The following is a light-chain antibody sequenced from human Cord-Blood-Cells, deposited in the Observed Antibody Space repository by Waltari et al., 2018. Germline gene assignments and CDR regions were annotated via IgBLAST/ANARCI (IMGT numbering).Light chain of an antibody. CDR1: SSDVGGYNY. Sequence: QSALTQPASVSGSPGQSITISFTGTSSDVGGYNYVSWYQQHPGKAPKLMIYEVSNRPSGVSNRFSGSKSGNTASLTISGLEAEDDADYYCSSYTSSSTYVFGTGTKVTVL. V-gene: IGLV2-14*01. CDR2: EVS. CDR3: SSYTSSSTYV. J-gene: IGLJ1*01.